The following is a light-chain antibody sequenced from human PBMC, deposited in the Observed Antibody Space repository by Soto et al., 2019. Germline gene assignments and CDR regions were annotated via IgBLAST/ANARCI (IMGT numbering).Light chain of an antibody. Sequence: ESVLTQSPGTLSLSPGERATLSCRASQSVSSNYLAWYQQKPGQAPRLLIYGASTRATGIPDRFSSSGSGTDFTLTISRLEPEDSAVYYCQQYGSSPTFGQGTRLEIK. CDR3: QQYGSSPT. J-gene: IGKJ5*01. CDR1: QSVSSNY. CDR2: GAS. V-gene: IGKV3-20*01.